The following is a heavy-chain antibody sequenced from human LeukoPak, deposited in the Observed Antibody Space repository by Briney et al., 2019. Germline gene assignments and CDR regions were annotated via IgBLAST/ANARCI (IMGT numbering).Heavy chain of an antibody. CDR2: INHSGST. Sequence: SETLSLTCAVYDGSFSGYYWSWIRQPPGKGLEWIGEINHSGSTNYNPSLKSRVTISVDTSKNQFSLKLSSVTAADTAVYYCARKGDYYGSGSYLRRVYYFDYWGQGTLVTVSS. V-gene: IGHV4-34*01. J-gene: IGHJ4*02. D-gene: IGHD3-10*01. CDR3: ARKGDYYGSGSYLRRVYYFDY. CDR1: DGSFSGYY.